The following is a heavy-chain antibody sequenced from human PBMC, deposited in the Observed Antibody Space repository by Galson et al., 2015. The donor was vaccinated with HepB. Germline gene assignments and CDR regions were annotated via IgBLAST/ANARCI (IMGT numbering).Heavy chain of an antibody. CDR2: INPSGGTT. J-gene: IGHJ6*03. Sequence: SVKVSCKASGYTFRSYNIHWVRQAPGQGLEWMGIINPSGGTTSYAQKFQGRVTMTRETSTSTVYMELSSLRSEDTAVYFCARDEGGLVVVLEATGYYMDVWGKGTTVTVSS. CDR3: ARDEGGLVVVLEATGYYMDV. D-gene: IGHD2-2*01. CDR1: GYTFRSYN. V-gene: IGHV1-46*01.